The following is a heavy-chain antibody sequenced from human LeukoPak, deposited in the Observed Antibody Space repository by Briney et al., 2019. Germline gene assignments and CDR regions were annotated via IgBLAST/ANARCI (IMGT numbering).Heavy chain of an antibody. D-gene: IGHD6-13*01. V-gene: IGHV3-23*01. Sequence: GGSLRLSCAASGFTFRNYAMSWVRQAPGKGLEWVSAISGSGGSTYYADSVKGRFTISRDNSKNTLYLQMNSLRAEDTAVYYCAKRGVVAAAGNWFDPWGQGTLVTVSS. CDR3: AKRGVVAAAGNWFDP. CDR2: ISGSGGST. J-gene: IGHJ5*02. CDR1: GFTFRNYA.